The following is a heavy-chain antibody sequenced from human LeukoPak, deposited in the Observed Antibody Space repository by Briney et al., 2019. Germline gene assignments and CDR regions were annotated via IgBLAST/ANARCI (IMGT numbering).Heavy chain of an antibody. CDR3: CRGSYYDY. CDR1: GYTFTSYG. J-gene: IGHJ4*02. Sequence: GASVKVSCKASGYTFTSYGISWVRQAPGQGLEWLGWVSAYNDDTNYAQNFQGRVTMTTDISTSTAYMELRSLRSDDTAVYYCCRGSYYDYWGQGTLVTVSS. CDR2: VSAYNDDT. V-gene: IGHV1-18*01. D-gene: IGHD1-26*01.